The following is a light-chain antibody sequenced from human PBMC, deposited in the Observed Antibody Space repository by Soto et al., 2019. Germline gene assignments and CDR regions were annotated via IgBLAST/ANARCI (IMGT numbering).Light chain of an antibody. CDR3: QQRAGSST. Sequence: IVVAHTAATQRASARRIGTECIRASQSLSSDLAWYQQKVGQAPRLLIYGASTRATDIPARFRGSGSGTYFTLTLSSLEPEDFAVYYCQQRAGSSTFGQGTRLEIK. J-gene: IGKJ5*01. CDR2: GAS. CDR1: QSLSSD. V-gene: IGKV3-15*01.